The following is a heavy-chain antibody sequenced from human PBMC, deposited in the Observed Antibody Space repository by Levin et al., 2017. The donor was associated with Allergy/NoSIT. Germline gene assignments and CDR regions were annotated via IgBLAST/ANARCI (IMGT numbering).Heavy chain of an antibody. CDR1: GFTFSGYD. CDR2: ISSGGGST. D-gene: IGHD3-22*01. Sequence: AGGSLRLSCAASGFTFSGYDMSWVRQAPGKGLKWVSSISSGGGSTYYADSVKGRFTISRDNSKNTLYLQMNSLRADDTAAYYCAKTLRYSSDPFDYWGQGTLVSVSS. J-gene: IGHJ4*02. V-gene: IGHV3-23*01. CDR3: AKTLRYSSDPFDY.